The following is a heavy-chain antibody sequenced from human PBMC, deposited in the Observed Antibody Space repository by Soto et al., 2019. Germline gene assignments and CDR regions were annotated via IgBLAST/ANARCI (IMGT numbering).Heavy chain of an antibody. J-gene: IGHJ5*02. CDR2: IYYSGST. D-gene: IGHD2-21*02. V-gene: IGHV4-61*01. CDR1: GGSVSSGSYY. CDR3: ARDVLAYCGGDCYWGNNWFDP. Sequence: QVQLQESGPGLVKPSETLSLTCTVSGGSVSSGSYYWSWIRQPPGKGLEWIGYIYYSGSTNYNPSLKCRVTISVDTSKNQFALKLSSVTAADTAVYYCARDVLAYCGGDCYWGNNWFDPWGQGTLVTVSS.